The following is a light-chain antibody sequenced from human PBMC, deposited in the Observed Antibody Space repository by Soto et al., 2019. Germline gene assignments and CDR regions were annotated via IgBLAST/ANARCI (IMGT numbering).Light chain of an antibody. CDR2: DND. V-gene: IGLV1-51*01. CDR1: SSNIGNNY. Sequence: QSVLKQPPSVAAAPGLKVTLSCSGSSSNIGNNYVSWYQQFPGTAPKVIIFDNDERPSGTPDRFSGSKSGTSATLVITELQTGDEADYYCGTWDSTLSSDVFGGGTKVTVL. CDR3: GTWDSTLSSDV. J-gene: IGLJ3*02.